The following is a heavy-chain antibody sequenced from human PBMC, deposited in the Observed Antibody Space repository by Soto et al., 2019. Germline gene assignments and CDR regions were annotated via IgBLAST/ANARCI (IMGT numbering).Heavy chain of an antibody. CDR1: GFTFSSSA. CDR3: AKGRSLMRDWFDP. V-gene: IGHV3-23*01. D-gene: IGHD2-8*01. J-gene: IGHJ5*02. Sequence: GSLRLSCAASGFTFSSSAMSWVRQAPGKGLDWVSSISDSGVSTYYADSVKGRFTISRDNSKNTLYLQMNSLRAEDTAVYYCAKGRSLMRDWFDPWGQGTLVTVSS. CDR2: ISDSGVST.